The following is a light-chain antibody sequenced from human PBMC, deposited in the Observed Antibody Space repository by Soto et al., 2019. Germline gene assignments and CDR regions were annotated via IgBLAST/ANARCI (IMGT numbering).Light chain of an antibody. Sequence: QPVLTQSSSASASLGSSVKLTCTLSRGHSSYIISWHQQQPGKAPRYLMKLEGSGSYNKGSGVPDRFSGSSSGADRYLTISNLQFEDEADYYCETWVSNTRVFGGGTKVTVL. CDR3: ETWVSNTRV. CDR2: LEGSGSY. CDR1: RGHSSYI. V-gene: IGLV4-60*02. J-gene: IGLJ3*02.